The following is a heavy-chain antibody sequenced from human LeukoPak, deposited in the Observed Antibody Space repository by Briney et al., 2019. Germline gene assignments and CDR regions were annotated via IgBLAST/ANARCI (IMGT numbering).Heavy chain of an antibody. CDR1: GFTFNNYA. CDR2: ISGSGGST. CDR3: ARKASEFDC. V-gene: IGHV3-23*01. J-gene: IGHJ4*02. Sequence: PGGSLRLSCAASGFTFNNYAMSWVRQAPGKGLEWVSSISGSGGSTYYADSVKGRFTISRDNSQNTLYRQMNSLRAEDTAVYYCARKASEFDCWGQGTLVTVSS.